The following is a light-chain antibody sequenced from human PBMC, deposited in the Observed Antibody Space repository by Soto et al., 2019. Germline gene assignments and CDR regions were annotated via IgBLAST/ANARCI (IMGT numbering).Light chain of an antibody. CDR1: PSDVGGYKY. Sequence: QSALTQPASVSGSPGQSIAISCTGTPSDVGGYKYVSWYQQRPGKAPKLMIYEVSNRPSGISNRFSGSKSGNTASLTISGLQAEDEADYWCSSYTNSTTYVFGTGTKLTVL. V-gene: IGLV2-14*01. CDR3: SSYTNSTTYV. CDR2: EVS. J-gene: IGLJ1*01.